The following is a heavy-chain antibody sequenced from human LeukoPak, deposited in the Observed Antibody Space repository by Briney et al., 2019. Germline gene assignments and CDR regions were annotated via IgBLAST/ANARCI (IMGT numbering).Heavy chain of an antibody. Sequence: ASVNVSCKASGYTFNSHGINWVRQAPGQGLEWMGWIGAYNGNTNYAQKLQGRVTMTTDTSTSTAYMELRSLRSDDTAVYYCARGQGYCSSTSCYSSWFDPWGQGTLVTVSS. CDR1: GYTFNSHG. CDR3: ARGQGYCSSTSCYSSWFDP. D-gene: IGHD2-2*01. J-gene: IGHJ5*02. V-gene: IGHV1-18*01. CDR2: IGAYNGNT.